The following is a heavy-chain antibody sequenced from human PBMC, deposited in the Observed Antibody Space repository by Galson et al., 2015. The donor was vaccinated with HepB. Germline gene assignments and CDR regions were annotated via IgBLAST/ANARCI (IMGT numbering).Heavy chain of an antibody. D-gene: IGHD5-12*01. J-gene: IGHJ4*02. V-gene: IGHV2-5*02. CDR2: IYWDDDK. CDR3: AQNVDIVGNFDY. CDR1: GFSLSTSGVG. Sequence: PALVKPTQTLTLTCTFSGFSLSTSGVGVGWIRQPPGKALEWLALIYWDDDKRYSPSLKSRLTITKDTSKNQVVLTMTNMDPVDTATYYCAQNVDIVGNFDYWGQGTLVTVSS.